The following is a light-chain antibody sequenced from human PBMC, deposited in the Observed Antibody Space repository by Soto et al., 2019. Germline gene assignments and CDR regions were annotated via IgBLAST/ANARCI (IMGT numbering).Light chain of an antibody. CDR2: LNSDGSH. Sequence: QLVLTQSPSASASLGASVKLTCTLSSGHSSYAIAWHQQQPEKGPRYLMKLNSDGSHSKGDGISDRFSGSSSGAERYLTISSLQSEDEADYYCQTWGTGIQVVFGGGTKVTVL. CDR1: SGHSSYA. V-gene: IGLV4-69*01. CDR3: QTWGTGIQVV. J-gene: IGLJ2*01.